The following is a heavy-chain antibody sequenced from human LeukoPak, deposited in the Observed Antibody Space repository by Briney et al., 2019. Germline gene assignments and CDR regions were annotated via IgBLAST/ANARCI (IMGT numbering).Heavy chain of an antibody. CDR1: GYTFTNYG. D-gene: IGHD6-13*01. CDR2: ISAYNGNT. CDR3: ARAHPIAAAGTLLTTWFDP. Sequence: ASVKVSCKASGYTFTNYGISWVRQAPGQGLEWMGWISAYNGNTNYAQKLQGRVTMTTDTSTSTAYMELRSLRSDDTAVYYCARAHPIAAAGTLLTTWFDPWGQGTLVTVSS. V-gene: IGHV1-18*01. J-gene: IGHJ5*02.